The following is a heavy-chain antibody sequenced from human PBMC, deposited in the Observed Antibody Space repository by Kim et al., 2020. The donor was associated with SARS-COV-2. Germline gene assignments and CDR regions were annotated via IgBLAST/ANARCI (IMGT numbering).Heavy chain of an antibody. Sequence: KSRVTISVDTSKNQFSLKLSSVTAADTAVYYCARHLERQLVRDYYYMDVWGKGTTVTVSS. CDR3: ARHLERQLVRDYYYMDV. V-gene: IGHV4-39*01. J-gene: IGHJ6*03. D-gene: IGHD6-6*01.